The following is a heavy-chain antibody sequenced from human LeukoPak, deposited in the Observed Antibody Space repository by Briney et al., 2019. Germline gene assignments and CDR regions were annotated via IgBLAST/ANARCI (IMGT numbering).Heavy chain of an antibody. Sequence: GGSLRLSCAASGFTFDDYGMSWVRQAPGKGLEWVSGINWNGGSTGYADSVKGRFTISRDNAKNSLYLQMNSLRAEDTALYYCARESDQAKWGIVVVPVYFDYWGQGTLVTVSS. CDR2: INWNGGST. CDR1: GFTFDDYG. J-gene: IGHJ4*02. V-gene: IGHV3-20*04. D-gene: IGHD2-2*01. CDR3: ARESDQAKWGIVVVPVYFDY.